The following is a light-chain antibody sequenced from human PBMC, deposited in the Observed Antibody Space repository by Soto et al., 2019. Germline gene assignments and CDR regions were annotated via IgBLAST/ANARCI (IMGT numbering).Light chain of an antibody. CDR1: QSVSSN. Sequence: ETVMTQSPATLSVSPGERATLSCRASQSVSSNLAWYQQKPGQAPRLFIYGASTRATAIPPRFSGSGSGTEFTLTITSLQSEDFAVYYCQQYNDWPPWTFGQGTKVDIK. J-gene: IGKJ1*01. CDR2: GAS. V-gene: IGKV3-15*01. CDR3: QQYNDWPPWT.